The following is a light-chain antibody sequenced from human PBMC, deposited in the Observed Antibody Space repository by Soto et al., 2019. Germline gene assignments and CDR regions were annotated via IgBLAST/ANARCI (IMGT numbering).Light chain of an antibody. CDR3: AAWDGSLNGVV. V-gene: IGLV1-44*01. CDR1: SSNIGSNA. J-gene: IGLJ2*01. Sequence: QSVLTQPPSASGTPGQRVTISCSGSSSNIGSNAVNWYQQLPGTAPKLLIYNNNQRPSGVPDRFSGSKSGTSASLAISGLQSGDEADYHCAAWDGSLNGVVFGGGTQLTVL. CDR2: NNN.